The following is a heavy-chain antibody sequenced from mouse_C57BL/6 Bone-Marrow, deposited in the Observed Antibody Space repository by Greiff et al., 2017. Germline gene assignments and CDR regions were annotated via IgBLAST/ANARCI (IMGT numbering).Heavy chain of an antibody. V-gene: IGHV5-16*01. CDR1: GFTFSDYY. CDR2: INYDGSST. J-gene: IGHJ1*03. Sequence: EVMLVESEGGLVQPGSSMKLSCTASGFTFSDYYMAWVRQVPEKGLEWVANINYDGSSTYYLDSLKSRFIISRDNAKNILYLQMSSLKSEDTATYYWARALSTTVVADWYFDVWGTGTTGTVSS. CDR3: ARALSTTVVADWYFDV. D-gene: IGHD1-1*01.